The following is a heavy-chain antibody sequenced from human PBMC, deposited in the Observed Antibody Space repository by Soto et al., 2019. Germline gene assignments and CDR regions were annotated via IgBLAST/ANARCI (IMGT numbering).Heavy chain of an antibody. V-gene: IGHV1-69*18. CDR2: IIPFIGTA. J-gene: IGHJ6*02. D-gene: IGHD4-4*01. CDR3: ARVVMTTVPASYYYGMDV. CDR1: GGTFSSYA. Sequence: QVQLVQSGAEVKKPGSSVTVSCKASGGTFSSYAISWVRQAPGQGLEWMGRIIPFIGTANYAQKFQGRVTITADESTSTAYMGVSGVGSEGTGVYYWARVVMTTVPASYYYGMDVWGQGTTVTVSS.